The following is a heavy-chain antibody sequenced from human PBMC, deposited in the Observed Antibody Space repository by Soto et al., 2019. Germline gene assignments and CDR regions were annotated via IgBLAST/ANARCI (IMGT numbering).Heavy chain of an antibody. CDR3: AKEGYNWNEYDY. Sequence: GGSLRLSCAASGFTFGSYGMHWVRQAPGKGLEWVAVISYDGSNKYYADSVKGRFTISRDNSKNTLYLQMNSLRAEDTAVYYCAKEGYNWNEYDYWGQRTLVTVSS. CDR1: GFTFGSYG. V-gene: IGHV3-30*18. D-gene: IGHD1-20*01. CDR2: ISYDGSNK. J-gene: IGHJ4*02.